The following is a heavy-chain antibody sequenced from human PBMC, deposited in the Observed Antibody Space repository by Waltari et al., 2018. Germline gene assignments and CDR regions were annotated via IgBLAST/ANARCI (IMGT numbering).Heavy chain of an antibody. J-gene: IGHJ3*01. CDR3: ATYIGASLGTAAFDV. V-gene: IGHV4-39*01. Sequence: QLQLQESGPGLVKPSETLSLTCSVSGVSITSNRHYWGWIRQPPGQGLEWIGTLSYTGATDSSPSLKSRVTISRDTSKNQVSLQLGSVTAADTTVYYCATYIGASLGTAAFDVWGQGTMVTVSS. CDR2: LSYTGAT. D-gene: IGHD5-12*01. CDR1: GVSITSNRHY.